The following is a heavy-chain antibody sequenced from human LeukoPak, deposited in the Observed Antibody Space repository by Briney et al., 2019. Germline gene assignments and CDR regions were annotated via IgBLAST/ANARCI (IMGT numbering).Heavy chain of an antibody. CDR2: ISAYNGDT. Sequence: PPASVKVSCKTSGYSFTNYGISWVRQAPGQGLEWMGWISAYNGDTKYAQNLQGRVTMTTDTSTSTAYMELRSLRSDDTAVYYCARPPSSTGDYFDYWGQGTLVTVSS. V-gene: IGHV1-18*01. J-gene: IGHJ4*02. CDR3: ARPPSSTGDYFDY. D-gene: IGHD4-17*01. CDR1: GYSFTNYG.